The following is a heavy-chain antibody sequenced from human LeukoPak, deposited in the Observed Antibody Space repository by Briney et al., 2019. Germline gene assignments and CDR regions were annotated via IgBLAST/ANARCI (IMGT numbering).Heavy chain of an antibody. CDR2: IRSRGGDT. J-gene: IGHJ4*02. Sequence: GGSLRLSCSASGFTFSAYAMSWVRQAPGRGLEWVSIIRSRGGDTFYADSVKGRFTISRDNSKNTLCLQMNSLRAEDSAIYYCAKTHGSGWSFDSWGQGTLVTVSS. CDR3: AKTHGSGWSFDS. V-gene: IGHV3-23*01. D-gene: IGHD6-19*01. CDR1: GFTFSAYA.